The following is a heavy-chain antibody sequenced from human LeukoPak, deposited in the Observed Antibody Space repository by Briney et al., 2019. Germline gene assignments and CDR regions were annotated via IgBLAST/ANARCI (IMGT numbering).Heavy chain of an antibody. D-gene: IGHD3-3*01. CDR3: ARLAISAVGKTSGSYYFDY. Sequence: GESLKISCQGSGYDSGVSFTSHSIAWVRQMPGKGLEWMGIIYPRDSTTLYSPSFQGQVTISADTSINTAYLQWSSLEASDTAIYYCARLAISAVGKTSGSYYFDYWGQGSLVTVSS. V-gene: IGHV5-51*01. CDR1: GYDSGVSFTSHS. CDR2: IYPRDSTT. J-gene: IGHJ4*02.